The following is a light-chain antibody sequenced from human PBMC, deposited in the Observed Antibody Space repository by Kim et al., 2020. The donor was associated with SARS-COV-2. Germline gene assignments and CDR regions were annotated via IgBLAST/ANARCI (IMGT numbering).Light chain of an antibody. J-gene: IGLJ3*02. CDR3: ATWDDSLNALL. V-gene: IGLV1-44*01. CDR1: TSNIGSNS. CDR2: SDN. Sequence: QSVLTQPPSASGTPGQTVTISCSGSTSNIGSNSVTWYQQVPGTAPRLLMYSDNQRPSGVPDRFSGSKSGTSASLAVSGLQSDDAADYFCATWDDSLNALLFGGGTQLTVL.